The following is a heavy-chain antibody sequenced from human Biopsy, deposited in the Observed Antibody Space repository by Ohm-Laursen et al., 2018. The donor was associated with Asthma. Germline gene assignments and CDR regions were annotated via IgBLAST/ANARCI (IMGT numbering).Heavy chain of an antibody. Sequence: SVKVSCKTSGYTFNSAGITWVRQAPGQGLEWMGWISVYNGNTKVAQKLQGRVTMITDTSTSTAYMELRSLRSDDTAAYFCARAVDYSHYYGIDVWGQGTTVTVS. CDR2: ISVYNGNT. V-gene: IGHV1-18*01. J-gene: IGHJ6*02. D-gene: IGHD3-10*01. CDR3: ARAVDYSHYYGIDV. CDR1: GYTFNSAG.